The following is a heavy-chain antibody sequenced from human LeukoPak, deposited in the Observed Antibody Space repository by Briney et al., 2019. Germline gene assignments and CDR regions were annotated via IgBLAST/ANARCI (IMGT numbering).Heavy chain of an antibody. D-gene: IGHD6-13*01. CDR2: ISSSSSYI. Sequence: PGGSLRLSCAASGFTFSSYSMNWVRQAPGKGLEWASSISSSSSYIYYADSVKGRFTISRDNAKNSLYLQMNSLRAEDTAVYYCARCFGAAAGTNYYGMDVWGQGTTVTVSS. CDR1: GFTFSSYS. V-gene: IGHV3-21*01. CDR3: ARCFGAAAGTNYYGMDV. J-gene: IGHJ6*02.